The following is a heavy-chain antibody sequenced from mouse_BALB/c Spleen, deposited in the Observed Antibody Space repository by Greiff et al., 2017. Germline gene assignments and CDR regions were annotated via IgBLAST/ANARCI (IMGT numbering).Heavy chain of an antibody. CDR2: ISSGGGNT. J-gene: IGHJ3*01. Sequence: EVHLVESGGGLVKPGGSLKLSCAASGFTFSSYTMSWVRQTPEKRLEWVATISSGGGNTYYPDSVKGRFTISRDNAKNNLYLQMSSLRSEDTALYYCARYYYGSPWFAYWGQGTLVTVSA. D-gene: IGHD1-1*01. CDR1: GFTFSSYT. V-gene: IGHV5-9*03. CDR3: ARYYYGSPWFAY.